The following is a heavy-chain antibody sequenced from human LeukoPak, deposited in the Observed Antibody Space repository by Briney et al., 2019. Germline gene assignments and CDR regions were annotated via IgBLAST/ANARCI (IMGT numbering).Heavy chain of an antibody. CDR2: ISSSSSTI. Sequence: TGGSLRLSCVASGFTFSGHWMHWVRQAPGKGLEWVSYISSSSSTIYYADSVKGRFTISRDNAKNSLYLQMNSLRAEDTAVYYCARFRFGVKFYYYYMDVWGKGTTVTVSS. V-gene: IGHV3-48*01. CDR1: GFTFSGHW. D-gene: IGHD3-10*01. CDR3: ARFRFGVKFYYYYMDV. J-gene: IGHJ6*03.